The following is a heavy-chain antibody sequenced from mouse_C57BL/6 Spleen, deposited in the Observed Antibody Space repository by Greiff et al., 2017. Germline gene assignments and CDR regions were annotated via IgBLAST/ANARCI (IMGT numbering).Heavy chain of an antibody. D-gene: IGHD1-1*02. CDR2: IDPETGGT. CDR3: TGGLLRCEY. V-gene: IGHV1-15*01. J-gene: IGHJ3*01. Sequence: VNLVESGAELVRPGASVTLSCKASGYTFTDYEMHWVKQTPVHGLEWIGAIDPETGGTAYNQKFKGKAILTADKSSSTAYMELRSLTSEDSAVYYCTGGLLRCEYWGQGTLVTVSA. CDR1: GYTFTDYE.